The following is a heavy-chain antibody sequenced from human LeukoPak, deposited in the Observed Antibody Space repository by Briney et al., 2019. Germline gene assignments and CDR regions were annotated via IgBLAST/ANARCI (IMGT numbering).Heavy chain of an antibody. CDR3: ARGGGLYYYDSSGAGDAFDI. D-gene: IGHD3-22*01. V-gene: IGHV4-59*01. CDR1: GGSISSYY. J-gene: IGHJ3*02. CDR2: IYYSGST. Sequence: TSETLSLTCTVSGGSISSYYWSWIRQPPGKGLEWIGYIYYSGSTNYNPSLKSRVTISVDTSKNQFSLKLSSVTAADTAVYYCARGGGLYYYDSSGAGDAFDIWGQGTMVTVSS.